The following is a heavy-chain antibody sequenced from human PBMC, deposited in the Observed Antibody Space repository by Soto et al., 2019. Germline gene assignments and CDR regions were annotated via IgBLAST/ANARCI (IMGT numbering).Heavy chain of an antibody. CDR2: IYYSGST. Sequence: KPSETLSLTCTVSGGSISSSSYYWGWIRQPPGKGLEWIGSIYYSGSTYYNPSLKSRVTISVDTSKNQFSLKLSSVTAADTAVYYCARHLPRYCSGGSCSDYWGQGTMVTVYS. CDR1: GGSISSSSYY. J-gene: IGHJ4*02. D-gene: IGHD2-15*01. CDR3: ARHLPRYCSGGSCSDY. V-gene: IGHV4-39*01.